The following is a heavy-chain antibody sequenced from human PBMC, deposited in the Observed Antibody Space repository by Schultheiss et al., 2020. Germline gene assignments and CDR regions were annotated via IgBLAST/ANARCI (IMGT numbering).Heavy chain of an antibody. CDR1: GFTFSSYS. Sequence: GESLKISCAASGFTFSSYSMNWVRQAPGKGLEWVSGINWNGGSTYYADSVKGRFTISRDNSKNTLYLQMNSLRAEDTAVYYCAKAGYDGDYFDYWGQGTLVTVSS. CDR3: AKAGYDGDYFDY. V-gene: IGHV3-23*01. J-gene: IGHJ4*02. D-gene: IGHD5-12*01. CDR2: INWNGGST.